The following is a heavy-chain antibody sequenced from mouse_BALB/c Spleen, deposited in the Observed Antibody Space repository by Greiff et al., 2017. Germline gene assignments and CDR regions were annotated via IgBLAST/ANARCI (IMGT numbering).Heavy chain of an antibody. CDR1: GYSFTGYF. CDR3: AGGGTTAGFAY. D-gene: IGHD1-2*01. V-gene: IGHV1-20*02. J-gene: IGHJ3*01. CDR2: INPYNGDT. Sequence: EVQLQESGTVLARPGASVKISCKASGYSFTGYFMNWVMQSHGKSLEWIGRINPYNGDTFYNQKFKGKATLTVDKSSSTAHMELRSLASEDSAVYYCAGGGTTAGFAYWGQGTLVTVSA.